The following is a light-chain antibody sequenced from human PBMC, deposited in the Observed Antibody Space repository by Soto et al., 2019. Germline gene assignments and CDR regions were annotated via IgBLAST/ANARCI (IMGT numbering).Light chain of an antibody. CDR3: QQYDNVPPYT. Sequence: DVQMTQSPSSLSASVGDRVTITCQASQDISTYLNWYQQKPGKAHELLIFDESYLQTGVASRFSGSGSGTDFTLTISSLQPEDIATYYCQQYDNVPPYTFGQGTKLEI. V-gene: IGKV1-33*01. J-gene: IGKJ2*01. CDR1: QDISTY. CDR2: DES.